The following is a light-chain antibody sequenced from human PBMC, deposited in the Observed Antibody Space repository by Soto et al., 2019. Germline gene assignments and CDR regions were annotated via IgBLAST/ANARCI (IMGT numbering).Light chain of an antibody. CDR2: GAS. CDR3: QQYCSSPQNT. J-gene: IGKJ2*01. V-gene: IGKV3-20*01. Sequence: EIVLTQSPGTLSLSPGERATLSCRASQSVSSSYLAWYQQKPGQAPRLLIYGASSRATGIPDRFSGSGSGTDFTITIIRLEPEDFAVYYCQQYCSSPQNTFGQGTKLEIK. CDR1: QSVSSSY.